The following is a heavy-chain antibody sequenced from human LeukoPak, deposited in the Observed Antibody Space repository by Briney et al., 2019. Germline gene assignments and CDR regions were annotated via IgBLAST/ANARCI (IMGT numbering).Heavy chain of an antibody. CDR1: GYTFTSYD. CDR2: IIPIFGTA. CDR3: ASPGYSYGAYYYYYYMDV. Sequence: SVKVSCKASGYTFTSYDINWVRQAPGQGLEWMGGIIPIFGTANYAQKFQGRVTITADESTSTAYMELSSLRSEDTAVYYCASPGYSYGAYYYYYYMDVWGKGTTVTVSS. D-gene: IGHD5-18*01. J-gene: IGHJ6*03. V-gene: IGHV1-69*13.